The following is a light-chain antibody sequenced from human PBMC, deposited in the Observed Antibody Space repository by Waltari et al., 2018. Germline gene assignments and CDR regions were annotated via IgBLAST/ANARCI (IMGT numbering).Light chain of an antibody. Sequence: QAGLTQPPSVSKGLRQTATLTCTGNNNNVGYEGATWLQQHQGHPPKLLFYRNNNRPSGISGRFSASRSGSTASLTITGLQTEDEADYYCSAWDRSLSAWVFGGGTKLTVL. J-gene: IGLJ3*02. V-gene: IGLV10-54*04. CDR3: SAWDRSLSAWV. CDR1: NNNVGYEG. CDR2: RNN.